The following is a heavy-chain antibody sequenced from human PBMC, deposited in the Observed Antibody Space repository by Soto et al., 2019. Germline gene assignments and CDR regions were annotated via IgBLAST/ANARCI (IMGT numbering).Heavy chain of an antibody. Sequence: GALRLSCAASGFTFSSYCMHWVRQAPGKGLEWVSAINGSGGSTYYADSVKGRFTISRDNSKNTLYLQMNSLRAEDTAVYYCAKDVAVKGAPWYFDHWGQGTLVTVSS. CDR1: GFTFSSYC. D-gene: IGHD1-26*01. CDR2: INGSGGST. V-gene: IGHV3-23*01. CDR3: AKDVAVKGAPWYFDH. J-gene: IGHJ4*02.